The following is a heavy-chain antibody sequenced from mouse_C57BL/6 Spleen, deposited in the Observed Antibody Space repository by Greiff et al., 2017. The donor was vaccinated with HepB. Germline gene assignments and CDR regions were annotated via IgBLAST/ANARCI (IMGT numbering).Heavy chain of an antibody. CDR2: ISSGSSTI. CDR3: ARNGAYGNLYYFDY. V-gene: IGHV5-17*01. Sequence: EVMLVESGGGLVKPGGSLKLSCAASGFTFSDYGMHWVRQAPEKGLEWVAYISSGSSTIYYADTVKGRFTISRDNAKNTLFLQMTSLRSEDTAMYYCARNGAYGNLYYFDYWGQGTTLTVSS. J-gene: IGHJ2*01. D-gene: IGHD2-1*01. CDR1: GFTFSDYG.